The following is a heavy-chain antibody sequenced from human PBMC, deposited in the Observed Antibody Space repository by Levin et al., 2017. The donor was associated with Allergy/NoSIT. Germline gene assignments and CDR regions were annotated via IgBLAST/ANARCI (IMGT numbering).Heavy chain of an antibody. CDR1: GFSFSTYW. J-gene: IGHJ6*02. CDR3: VRDLTLGNSWYSYYYYYGMDV. D-gene: IGHD6-13*01. CDR2: INGDGSST. V-gene: IGHV3-74*01. Sequence: LSLTCAASGFSFSTYWMHWVRQAPGMGLVWVSRINGDGSSTTYADSVKGRFIISRDNAKNTLYMQLSGLRAEDTAVYYCVRDLTLGNSWYSYYYYYGMDVWGQGTTVTVSS.